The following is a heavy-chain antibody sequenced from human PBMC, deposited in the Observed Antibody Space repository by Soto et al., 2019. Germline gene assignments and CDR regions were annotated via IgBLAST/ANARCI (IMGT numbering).Heavy chain of an antibody. CDR2: ISAYNGNT. CDR3: ARDASCSGGSCYSGNYYYYYGMDV. D-gene: IGHD2-15*01. Sequence: ASVKVSCKASGYTFTSYGISWVRQAPGQGLEWMGWISAYNGNTNYAQKLQGRVTMTTDTSTSTAYMELRGLRSDDTAVYYCARDASCSGGSCYSGNYYYYYGMDVWGQGTTVTVSS. V-gene: IGHV1-18*04. CDR1: GYTFTSYG. J-gene: IGHJ6*02.